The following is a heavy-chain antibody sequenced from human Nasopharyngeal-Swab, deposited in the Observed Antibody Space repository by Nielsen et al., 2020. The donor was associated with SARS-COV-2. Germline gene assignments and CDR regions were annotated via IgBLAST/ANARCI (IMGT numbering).Heavy chain of an antibody. J-gene: IGHJ6*02. Sequence: SETLSLTCTVSGGSVSSGSYYWSWIRQPPGKGLEWIGYIYYSGSTYYNPSLKSRVTISVDTSKNQFSLKLSSVTAADTAVYYCARDHYGSGSPSMDVWGQGTTVTVSS. CDR1: GGSVSSGSYY. V-gene: IGHV4-61*01. D-gene: IGHD3-10*01. CDR2: IYYSGST. CDR3: ARDHYGSGSPSMDV.